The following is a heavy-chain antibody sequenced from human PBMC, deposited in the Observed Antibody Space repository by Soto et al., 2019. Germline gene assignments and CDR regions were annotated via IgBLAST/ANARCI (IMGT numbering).Heavy chain of an antibody. D-gene: IGHD6-13*01. J-gene: IGHJ3*02. CDR2: ISGSGGST. Sequence: PGGSLRLSCAASGFTCSSYAMSWVRQAPGKGLEWVSAISGSGGSTNYADSVKGRFTISRDNSTTTLYLQMNSLRAEDTAVYYCAKSYSSSWYRGESAFDIWGQGTMVTVS. CDR3: AKSYSSSWYRGESAFDI. V-gene: IGHV3-23*01. CDR1: GFTCSSYA.